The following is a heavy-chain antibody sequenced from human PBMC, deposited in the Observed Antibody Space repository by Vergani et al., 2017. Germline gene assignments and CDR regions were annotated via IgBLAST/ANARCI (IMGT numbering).Heavy chain of an antibody. CDR3: ARGGAGRIVGAPIGY. D-gene: IGHD1-26*01. CDR1: GFTFSSYS. CDR2: ISSSSSTI. Sequence: EVQLVESGGGLVQPGGSLRLSCAASGFTFSSYSMNWVRQAPGKGLEWVSYISSSSSTIYYADSVKGRFTISRDNAKNSLYLQMNSLRAEDTAVYYCARGGAGRIVGAPIGYWGQGTLVTVSS. V-gene: IGHV3-48*01. J-gene: IGHJ4*02.